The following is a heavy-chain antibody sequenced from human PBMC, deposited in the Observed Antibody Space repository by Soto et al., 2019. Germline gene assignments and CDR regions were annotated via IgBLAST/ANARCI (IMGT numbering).Heavy chain of an antibody. CDR1: GFTFSSYG. V-gene: IGHV3-7*01. D-gene: IGHD6-13*01. CDR2: IKQDGSEK. Sequence: EVQLVESGGGLVQPGGSLRLSCAASGFTFSSYGMSWVRQAPGKGLEWVANIKQDGSEKYYVDSVKGRFTISRDNAKNSLYLQMNSLRADDTAVYYCAREYSSSWYDWFDPWGQGTLVTVSS. J-gene: IGHJ5*02. CDR3: AREYSSSWYDWFDP.